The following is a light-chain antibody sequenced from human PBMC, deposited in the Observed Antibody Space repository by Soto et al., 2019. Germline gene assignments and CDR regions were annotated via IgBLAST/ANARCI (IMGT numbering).Light chain of an antibody. V-gene: IGLV2-8*01. CDR2: EVT. J-gene: IGLJ1*01. CDR1: SSDVGDYNY. CDR3: SSYTSTSTPCV. Sequence: QSVLTQPPSASGSPGQSVTISCTGTSSDVGDYNYVSWYQQHPGKAPRPMIFEVTKRPSGVPDRFSGSKSGNTASLTVSGLQADDEAHYYCSSYTSTSTPCVFGTGTKVTVL.